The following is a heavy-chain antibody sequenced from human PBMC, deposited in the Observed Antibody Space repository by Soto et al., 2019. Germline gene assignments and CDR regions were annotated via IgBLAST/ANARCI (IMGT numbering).Heavy chain of an antibody. J-gene: IGHJ6*02. Sequence: ASVKVSCKASGYTFTSCAMHWVRQAPGQRLEWMGWINAGNGNTKYSQKFQGRVTITRDTSASTAYMELSSLRSEDTAVYYCARSGRDYYDSSGYYFGYYYGMDVWGQGTTVTVSS. CDR3: ARSGRDYYDSSGYYFGYYYGMDV. D-gene: IGHD3-22*01. CDR2: INAGNGNT. V-gene: IGHV1-3*01. CDR1: GYTFTSCA.